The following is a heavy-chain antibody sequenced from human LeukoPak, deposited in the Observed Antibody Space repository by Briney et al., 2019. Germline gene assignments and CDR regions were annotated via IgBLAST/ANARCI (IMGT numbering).Heavy chain of an antibody. Sequence: SETLSLTCTVSGGSISSYYWSWIRQPPGKGLEWIGYIYYSGSTNYNPSLKSRVTISVDTSKNQFSLKLSSVTAADTAVYYCARDNVVTTIDDYYYYMDVWGKGTTVTVSS. CDR1: GGSISSYY. D-gene: IGHD5-12*01. CDR2: IYYSGST. CDR3: ARDNVVTTIDDYYYYMDV. V-gene: IGHV4-59*01. J-gene: IGHJ6*03.